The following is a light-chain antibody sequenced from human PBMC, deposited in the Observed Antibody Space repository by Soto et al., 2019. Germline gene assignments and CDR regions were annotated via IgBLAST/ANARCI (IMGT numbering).Light chain of an antibody. CDR2: EVS. Sequence: QSALTQPPSASGSPGQSVTISCTGTISDVGGYNYVSWYQQHPGKAPKLMIYEVSERPSGVPDRFSGSKSGNTASLTVSGLQAEDEADYYCCSYAGSSTFDVVFGGGTKLTVL. CDR1: ISDVGGYNY. J-gene: IGLJ2*01. CDR3: CSYAGSSTFDVV. V-gene: IGLV2-8*01.